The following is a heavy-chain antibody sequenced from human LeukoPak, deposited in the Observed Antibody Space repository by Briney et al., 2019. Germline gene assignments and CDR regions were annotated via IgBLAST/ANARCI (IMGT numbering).Heavy chain of an antibody. J-gene: IGHJ4*02. CDR2: IRGSGGSA. CDR1: GFTFSSYA. D-gene: IGHD1-26*01. Sequence: GGSLRLSCAASGFTFSSYAMSWVRQAPGQGLEWVSIIRGSGGSAYYAGSVKGRFTISRDNSKNTLYLQMNSLRAEDTAIYYCAKDHFMGWGSSPGQDYWGQGTLVTVSS. V-gene: IGHV3-23*01. CDR3: AKDHFMGWGSSPGQDY.